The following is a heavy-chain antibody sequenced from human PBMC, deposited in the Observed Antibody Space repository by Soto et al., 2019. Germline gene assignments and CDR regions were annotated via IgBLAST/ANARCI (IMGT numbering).Heavy chain of an antibody. CDR3: AKDFLVDVHTAMLDF. Sequence: GGSLRLSCAASGFTFSSDAMSWVRQAPGKGLEWVSAISGSGGSTYYADSVKGRFTISRDNSKNTLYLQMNSLRAEDTAVYYCAKDFLVDVHTAMLDFWGQRTLVTVSS. V-gene: IGHV3-23*01. J-gene: IGHJ4*02. CDR1: GFTFSSDA. CDR2: ISGSGGST. D-gene: IGHD5-18*01.